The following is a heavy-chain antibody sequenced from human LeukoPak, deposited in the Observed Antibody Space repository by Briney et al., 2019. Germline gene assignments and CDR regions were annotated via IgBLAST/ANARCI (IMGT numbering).Heavy chain of an antibody. CDR2: IYTSGST. J-gene: IGHJ6*02. Sequence: SETLCLTCTVCGGSISSYYWSWIRQPAGKGLEWIGRIYTSGSTNYNPSLKSRVTMSVDKSKNQFSLKLSSVTAADTAVYYCARDGRVAAAEYGMDVWGQGTTVTVSS. CDR1: GGSISSYY. CDR3: ARDGRVAAAEYGMDV. D-gene: IGHD6-13*01. V-gene: IGHV4-4*07.